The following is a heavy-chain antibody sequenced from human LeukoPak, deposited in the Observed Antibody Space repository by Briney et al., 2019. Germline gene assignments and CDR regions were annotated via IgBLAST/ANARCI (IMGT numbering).Heavy chain of an antibody. V-gene: IGHV3-30*02. CDR2: IRYDENNK. CDR3: ARDSYGDANFDS. J-gene: IGHJ4*02. D-gene: IGHD4-17*01. CDR1: GFTFSSYG. Sequence: GGSLRLSCAASGFTFSSYGMHWVRQAPGKGLEWVAFIRYDENNKYYADSVKGRFTISRDISKNAVYLQMNSLRAEDTAVYYCARDSYGDANFDSWGQGTLVTVSS.